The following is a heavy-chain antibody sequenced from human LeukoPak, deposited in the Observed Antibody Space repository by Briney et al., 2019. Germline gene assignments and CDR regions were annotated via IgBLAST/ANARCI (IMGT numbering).Heavy chain of an antibody. V-gene: IGHV1-18*01. CDR2: ISAYNGNT. D-gene: IGHD1-7*01. Sequence: ASVKVSCKASGYTFTSYGISWVRQAPGQGLEWMGWISAYNGNTNYAQKLQGRVTMTTDTSTSTAYMELRSLRSDDTAVYYCASSITVTTLRSSPFDLWGRGTLVTVSS. J-gene: IGHJ2*01. CDR1: GYTFTSYG. CDR3: ASSITVTTLRSSPFDL.